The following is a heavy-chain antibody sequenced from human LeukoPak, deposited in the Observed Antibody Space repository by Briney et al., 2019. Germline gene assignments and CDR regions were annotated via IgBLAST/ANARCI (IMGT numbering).Heavy chain of an antibody. J-gene: IGHJ5*02. Sequence: PGGSLRLSCAASGFTFSSYSMNWVRQAPGKGLEWVSSISSSSSYIYYADSVKGRFTTSRDNAKNSLYLQMNSLRAEDTAVYYCARGTGGSRHNWFDPWGQGTLVTVSS. CDR3: ARGTGGSRHNWFDP. CDR2: ISSSSSYI. CDR1: GFTFSSYS. D-gene: IGHD1-26*01. V-gene: IGHV3-21*04.